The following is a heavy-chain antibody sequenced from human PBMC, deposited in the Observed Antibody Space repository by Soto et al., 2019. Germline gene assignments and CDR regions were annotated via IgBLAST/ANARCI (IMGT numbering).Heavy chain of an antibody. J-gene: IGHJ6*02. V-gene: IGHV3-23*01. CDR1: GFTFSSYA. CDR2: ISGSGGST. Sequence: EVQLLESGGGLVQPGGSLRLSCAASGFTFSSYAMSWVRQAPGKGLEWVSAISGSGGSTYYADSVKGRFTISRDNSKNTLYLQMNSLRAEDTAVYYCAKVDCSSTSCPYYYYYGMDVWGQGTTLTVSS. CDR3: AKVDCSSTSCPYYYYYGMDV. D-gene: IGHD2-2*01.